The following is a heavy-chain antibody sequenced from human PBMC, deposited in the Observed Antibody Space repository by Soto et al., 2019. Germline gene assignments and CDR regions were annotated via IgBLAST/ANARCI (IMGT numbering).Heavy chain of an antibody. CDR3: ARLIAAADNPFDY. V-gene: IGHV3-7*01. J-gene: IGHJ4*02. CDR1: GFTFSSYW. CDR2: IKQDGSEK. D-gene: IGHD6-13*01. Sequence: PGGSLRLSCAASGFTFSSYWMSWVRQAPGKGLEWVANIKQDGSEKYYVDSVKGRFTISRDNAKNSLYLQMNSLRAEDTAVYYCARLIAAADNPFDYWGQGTLVTVSS.